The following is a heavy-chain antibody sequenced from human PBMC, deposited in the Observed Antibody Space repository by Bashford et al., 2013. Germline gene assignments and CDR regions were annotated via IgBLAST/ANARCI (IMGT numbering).Heavy chain of an antibody. Sequence: ESLKISCKGSGYIFRSYYIAWVRQMPGKGLEWMGSIHPGDSDTRYSPSFQGQVTISADKSISTAYLQWSSLKASDTAMYYCASLGSIAAGVDYWGQGTLVTVSS. CDR1: GYIFRSYY. J-gene: IGHJ4*02. V-gene: IGHV5-51*01. CDR3: ASLGSIAAGVDY. D-gene: IGHD6-13*01. CDR2: IHPGDSDT.